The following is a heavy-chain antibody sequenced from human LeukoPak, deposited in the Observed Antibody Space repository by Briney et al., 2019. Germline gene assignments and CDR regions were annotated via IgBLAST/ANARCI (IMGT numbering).Heavy chain of an antibody. D-gene: IGHD3-22*01. CDR3: ARAGSSGYYYFFDY. Sequence: PGGSLRLSCAASGFTFSSYSMNWVRQAPGKGLEWVSSISSSSSYIYYADSVKGRFTISRDNAKNSLYLQMNRLRAEDTAVYYCARAGSSGYYYFFDYWGQGTLVTVSS. V-gene: IGHV3-21*01. CDR2: ISSSSSYI. J-gene: IGHJ4*02. CDR1: GFTFSSYS.